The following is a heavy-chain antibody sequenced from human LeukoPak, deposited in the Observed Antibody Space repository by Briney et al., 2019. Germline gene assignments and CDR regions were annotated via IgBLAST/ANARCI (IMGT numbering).Heavy chain of an antibody. CDR3: VRDYFCSGGTCDDCFDP. CDR2: ISTYDHDT. J-gene: IGHJ5*02. CDR1: GYTFTNYG. D-gene: IGHD2-15*01. V-gene: IGHV1-18*01. Sequence: ASVKVSCKASGYTFTNYGISWVRQAPGQGLEWMAWISTYDHDTNYAQKFRGRVTMTTDTSTSTACMELRSLGSDDTAVYYCVRDYFCSGGTCDDCFDPWGQGTLVTVSS.